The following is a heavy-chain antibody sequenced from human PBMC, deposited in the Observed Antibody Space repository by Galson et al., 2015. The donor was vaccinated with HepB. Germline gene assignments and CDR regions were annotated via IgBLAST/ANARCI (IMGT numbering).Heavy chain of an antibody. Sequence: SLRLSCAVSGFTSSRYHMNWVRQAPGTGLEWVSFMSSDGTDIRYADSVEGRFTISRDSAKNSLSLQMNSLRGEDTAVYYCARQGPQGDLDYWGQGTLVTVSS. CDR3: ARQGPQGDLDY. D-gene: IGHD3-16*01. CDR1: GFTSSRYH. V-gene: IGHV3-21*01. CDR2: MSSDGTDI. J-gene: IGHJ4*02.